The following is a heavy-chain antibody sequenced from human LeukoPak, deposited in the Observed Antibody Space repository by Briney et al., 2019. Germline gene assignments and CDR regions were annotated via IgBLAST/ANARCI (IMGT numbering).Heavy chain of an antibody. V-gene: IGHV4-39*07. D-gene: IGHD6-6*01. CDR2: INHSGST. CDR3: ARVGSRIAARSSGMDV. CDR1: GGSISSSSYY. Sequence: SETLSLTCTVSGGSISSSSYYWSWIRQPPGKGLEWIGEINHSGSTNYNPSLKSRVTISVDTSKNQFSLKLSSVTAADTAVYYCARVGSRIAARSSGMDVWGQGTTVTVSS. J-gene: IGHJ6*02.